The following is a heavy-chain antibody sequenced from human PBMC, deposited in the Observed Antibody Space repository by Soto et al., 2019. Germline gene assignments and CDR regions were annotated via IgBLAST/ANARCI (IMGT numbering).Heavy chain of an antibody. V-gene: IGHV1-69*12. Sequence: QVQLVQSGAEVKKPGSSVKVSCKASGGTFSSYAISWVRQAPGQGLEWMGGIIPIFGTANYAQKFQGRVTITADESTSTAYMELSSLRSEDTAVYYCARGTWIQLCPTCVSFDYWGQGTLVTVSS. CDR3: ARGTWIQLCPTCVSFDY. J-gene: IGHJ4*02. D-gene: IGHD5-18*01. CDR1: GGTFSSYA. CDR2: IIPIFGTA.